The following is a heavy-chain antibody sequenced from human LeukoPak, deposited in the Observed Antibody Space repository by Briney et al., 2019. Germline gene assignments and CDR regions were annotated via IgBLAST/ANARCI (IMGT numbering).Heavy chain of an antibody. CDR3: ARDRMQQRNFDY. J-gene: IGHJ4*02. D-gene: IGHD6-13*01. V-gene: IGHV4-61*03. Sequence: SETLSLTCTVSGDSFSSGGYYWSWLPQPPGTGLEWIGYIYYNGNTNYNPSLKTRVTISVDTSKNHFSLKLSSVTAADTAVYYCARDRMQQRNFDYWGQGTLVTVSS. CDR1: GDSFSSGGYY. CDR2: IYYNGNT.